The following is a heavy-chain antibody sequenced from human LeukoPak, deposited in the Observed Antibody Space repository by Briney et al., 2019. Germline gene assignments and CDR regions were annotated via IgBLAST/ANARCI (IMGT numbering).Heavy chain of an antibody. V-gene: IGHV4-34*01. D-gene: IGHD6-6*01. CDR1: GGSLSAYY. Sequence: SETLSLTCAVYGGSLSAYYWSWIRQPPGKGLEWIGEINHSGSTNYNPSLKSRVTISVDTSKNQFSLNLTSVTAADTAVYYCARAMSIAARLQTIFDYWGQGTLVTVSS. J-gene: IGHJ4*02. CDR3: ARAMSIAARLQTIFDY. CDR2: INHSGST.